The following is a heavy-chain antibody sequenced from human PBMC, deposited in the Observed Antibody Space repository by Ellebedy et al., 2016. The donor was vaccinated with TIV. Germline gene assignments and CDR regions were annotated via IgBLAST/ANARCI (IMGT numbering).Heavy chain of an antibody. Sequence: SVKVSCKASGGTFSSYAITWVRQAPGQGLEWMGGIIPLYGTSNNAQKFQGRVTITADESTSTAYMELSSLRSDDTAVYYCARVGSGTSDYPYYYSLDVWGQGTTVTVS. D-gene: IGHD3-10*01. J-gene: IGHJ6*02. CDR3: ARVGSGTSDYPYYYSLDV. CDR2: IIPLYGTS. CDR1: GGTFSSYA. V-gene: IGHV1-69*13.